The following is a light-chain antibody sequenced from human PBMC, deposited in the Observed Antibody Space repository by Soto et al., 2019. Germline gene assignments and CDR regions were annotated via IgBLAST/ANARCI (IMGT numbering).Light chain of an antibody. Sequence: QSVLTQPPSASGSPGPSGAISCTGTSSDVGGYNYVSWYQQHPGKAPKLMIYEVSKRPSGVPDRFSGSKSGNTASLTVSGLQAEDEADYYCSSYAGSNNVVFGGGTQLTVL. CDR1: SSDVGGYNY. J-gene: IGLJ2*01. CDR3: SSYAGSNNVV. CDR2: EVS. V-gene: IGLV2-8*01.